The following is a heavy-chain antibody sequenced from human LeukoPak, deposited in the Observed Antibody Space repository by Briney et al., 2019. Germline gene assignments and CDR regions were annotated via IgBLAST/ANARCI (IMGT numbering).Heavy chain of an antibody. V-gene: IGHV4-4*02. Sequence: SETLSLTCAVSGGSISSSNWWSWVRQPPGKGLEWIGEIYHSGSANYNPSLKSRVTMSVDTSENQFSLKLSSVTAADTAVYYCARVADYGDYVGGDWIDPWGQGTLVTVSS. J-gene: IGHJ5*02. CDR3: ARVADYGDYVGGDWIDP. CDR1: GGSISSSNW. CDR2: IYHSGSA. D-gene: IGHD4-17*01.